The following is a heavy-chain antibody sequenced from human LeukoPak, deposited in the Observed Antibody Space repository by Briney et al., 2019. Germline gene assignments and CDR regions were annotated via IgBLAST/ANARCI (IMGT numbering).Heavy chain of an antibody. J-gene: IGHJ5*02. CDR3: ARDRGELGDEGWFDP. CDR1: GYTFTGYY. Sequence: ASVKVSCKASGYTFTGYYMHWVRQAPGQGLEWMGRINPNSGGTNYAQKFQCRVTMTRDTSISTAYMELSRLRSDDTAVYYCARDRGELGDEGWFDPWGQGTLVTVSS. V-gene: IGHV1-2*06. CDR2: INPNSGGT. D-gene: IGHD7-27*01.